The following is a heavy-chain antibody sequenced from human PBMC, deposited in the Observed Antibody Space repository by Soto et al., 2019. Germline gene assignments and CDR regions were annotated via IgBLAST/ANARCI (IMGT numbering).Heavy chain of an antibody. CDR2: IYYSGST. V-gene: IGHV4-59*01. Sequence: SETLSLTCTVSGGSISSYYWSWIRQPPGKGLEWIGYIYYSGSTNYNPSLKSRVTISVDTSKNQFSLKLSSVTAADTAVYYCASLSYSSDHPLFDYWGQGTLVTVSS. CDR1: GGSISSYY. J-gene: IGHJ4*02. CDR3: ASLSYSSDHPLFDY. D-gene: IGHD6-19*01.